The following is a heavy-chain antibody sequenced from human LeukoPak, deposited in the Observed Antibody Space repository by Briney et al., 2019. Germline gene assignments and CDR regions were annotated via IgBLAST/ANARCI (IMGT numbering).Heavy chain of an antibody. CDR2: IYSGGST. CDR1: GFTVSSNY. D-gene: IGHD6-13*01. Sequence: PGGSLRLSCAASGFTVSSNYMSWVRQAPGKGLEWVSVIYSGGSTYYADSVKGRFTISRDNSKNMLYLQMNSLRAEDTAVYFCARVKQQLVRLLGRDTTYYYYYYMDVWGKGTTVTVSS. V-gene: IGHV3-66*01. CDR3: ARVKQQLVRLLGRDTTYYYYYYMDV. J-gene: IGHJ6*03.